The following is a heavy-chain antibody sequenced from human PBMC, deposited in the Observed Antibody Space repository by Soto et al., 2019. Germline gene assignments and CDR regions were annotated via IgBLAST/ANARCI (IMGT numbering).Heavy chain of an antibody. D-gene: IGHD2-2*03. V-gene: IGHV4-31*03. CDR2: IYYSGST. CDR1: GGSISSGGYY. CDR3: ARVMLGWFGYCSSTSCYDFDY. J-gene: IGHJ4*02. Sequence: QVQLQESGPGLVKPSQTLSLTCTVSGGSISSGGYYWSWIRQHPGKGLEWIGYIYYSGSTYYNPSLKSRVTIAADTSKNQCSLKLSSVTAADTAVYYCARVMLGWFGYCSSTSCYDFDYWGQGTLVTVSS.